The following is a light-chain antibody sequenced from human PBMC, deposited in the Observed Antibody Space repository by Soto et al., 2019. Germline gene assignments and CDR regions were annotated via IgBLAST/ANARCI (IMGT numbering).Light chain of an antibody. Sequence: ETVMTQASYTLSGASGERATRSCRASQSLRSSLAWYQQKPGQAPRLLIYDASTRATGIPARFSGSGYGTDFNLTISGLQSEDFAVYYCQQYNNWPQTFGQGTKVDI. CDR2: DAS. J-gene: IGKJ1*01. CDR1: QSLRSS. V-gene: IGKV3-15*01. CDR3: QQYNNWPQT.